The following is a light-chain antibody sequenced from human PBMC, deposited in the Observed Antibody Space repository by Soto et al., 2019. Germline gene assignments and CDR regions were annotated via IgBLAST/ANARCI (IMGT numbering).Light chain of an antibody. J-gene: IGLJ3*02. Sequence: QSVLTQPPSVSGAPGQRVTIFCTGSSSNIGADYDVHWYQQLPGTAPKLLIYGNSNRPSGVPDRFSGSKSDTSASLAITGLQAEDETDYYGQANDSSLSGWVFGGGTKLTVL. CDR3: QANDSSLSGWV. CDR1: SSNIGADYD. CDR2: GNS. V-gene: IGLV1-40*01.